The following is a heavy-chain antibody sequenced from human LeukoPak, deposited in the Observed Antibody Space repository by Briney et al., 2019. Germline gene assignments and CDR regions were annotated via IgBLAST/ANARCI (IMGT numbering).Heavy chain of an antibody. CDR3: DPHDSASQF. Sequence: GGSLRLSCAASGFTFSIYAMHWVRQAPGKGLEWVAFISSDGRIQYYAYSVKGRFTISRDNSKNTLFLQMNGLRDEGTAVYYCDPHDSASQFWGQGTLVTVSS. V-gene: IGHV3-30*04. J-gene: IGHJ4*02. D-gene: IGHD6-6*01. CDR1: GFTFSIYA. CDR2: ISSDGRIQ.